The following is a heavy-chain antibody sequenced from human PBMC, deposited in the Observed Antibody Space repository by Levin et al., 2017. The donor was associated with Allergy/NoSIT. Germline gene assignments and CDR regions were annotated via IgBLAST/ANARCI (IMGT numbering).Heavy chain of an antibody. CDR1: GFTSSSSA. J-gene: IGHJ4*02. Sequence: LSLTCAASGFTSSSSALSWVRQAPGKGLEWVSAISGSGGSTYYADSVKGRFTISRDNSKNTLYLQMNSLRAEDTAVYYCAKESSRGPFDYWGQGTLVTVSS. CDR3: AKESSRGPFDY. D-gene: IGHD3-10*01. V-gene: IGHV3-23*01. CDR2: ISGSGGST.